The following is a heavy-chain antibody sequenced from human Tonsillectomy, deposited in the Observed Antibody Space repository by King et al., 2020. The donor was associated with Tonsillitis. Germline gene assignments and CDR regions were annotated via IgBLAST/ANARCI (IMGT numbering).Heavy chain of an antibody. Sequence: VQLVESGGGVVQPGRSLRLSCAASGFTFSSYGMHWVRQAPGKGLEWVAVIWYDGSNKLYADSVKGRFTITRDNSKNTLYLQMNSLRAEDTAVYYCARDCYEVNGDYVAPRSIFDYWGQGTLVTVSS. V-gene: IGHV3-33*01. J-gene: IGHJ4*02. CDR3: ARDCYEVNGDYVAPRSIFDY. CDR1: GFTFSSYG. CDR2: IWYDGSNK. D-gene: IGHD4-17*01.